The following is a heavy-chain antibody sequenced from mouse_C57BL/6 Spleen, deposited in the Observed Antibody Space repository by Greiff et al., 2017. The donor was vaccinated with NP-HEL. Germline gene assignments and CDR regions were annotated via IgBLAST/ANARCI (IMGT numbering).Heavy chain of an antibody. Sequence: VMLVESGGGLVKPGGSLKLSCAASGFTFSSYAMSWVRQTPEKRLEWVATISDGGSYTYYPDNVKGRFTISRDNAKNNLYLQMSHLKSEDTAMYYCARDTYYGSSRYYAMDYWGQGTSVTVSS. CDR3: ARDTYYGSSRYYAMDY. D-gene: IGHD1-1*01. CDR1: GFTFSSYA. V-gene: IGHV5-4*01. CDR2: ISDGGSYT. J-gene: IGHJ4*01.